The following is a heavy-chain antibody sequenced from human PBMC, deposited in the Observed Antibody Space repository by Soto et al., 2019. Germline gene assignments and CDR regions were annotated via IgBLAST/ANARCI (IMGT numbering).Heavy chain of an antibody. CDR1: GLSLSRYS. Sequence: GGVLRVSRGASGLSLSRYSMHQVRQAPGKGLEWVAVISYDGSNKYYADSVKGRFTISRDNSKNTLYLQMNSLRAEDTAVYYCATPILSEYSYPPLDYWGQGTLVTVSS. CDR3: ATPILSEYSYPPLDY. V-gene: IGHV3-30-3*01. J-gene: IGHJ4*02. D-gene: IGHD5-18*01. CDR2: ISYDGSNK.